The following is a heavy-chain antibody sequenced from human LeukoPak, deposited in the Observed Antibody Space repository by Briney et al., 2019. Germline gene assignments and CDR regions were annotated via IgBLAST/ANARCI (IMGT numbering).Heavy chain of an antibody. J-gene: IGHJ4*02. CDR2: IYYSGST. D-gene: IGHD5-18*01. V-gene: IGHV4-59*01. CDR3: ARLTPYSYGRSLDS. CDR1: GGSMSPYY. Sequence: KPSETLSLTCGVYGGSMSPYYWSWIRQPPGKGLEWIGYIYYSGSTNYNPSLKSQLTISVDTSKNQFSLNLSSVTAADTAVYYCARLTPYSYGRSLDSWGQGTLVTVSS.